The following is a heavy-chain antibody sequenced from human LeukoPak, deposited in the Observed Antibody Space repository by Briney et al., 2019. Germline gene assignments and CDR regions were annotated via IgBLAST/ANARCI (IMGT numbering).Heavy chain of an antibody. CDR1: GFTFSSYA. CDR3: ARHVVTPGELDY. J-gene: IGHJ4*02. Sequence: QPGGSLRLSCAASGFTFSSYAMSWVRQAPGKGLEWVSAISGSGGSTYYADSVKGRSTISRDNSKNTLYLQMNSLRAEDTAVYYCARHVVTPGELDYWGQGTLVTVSS. D-gene: IGHD4-23*01. V-gene: IGHV3-23*01. CDR2: ISGSGGST.